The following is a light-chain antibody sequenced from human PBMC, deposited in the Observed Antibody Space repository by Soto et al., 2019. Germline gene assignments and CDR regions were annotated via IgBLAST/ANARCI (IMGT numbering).Light chain of an antibody. CDR3: SSYTTSTTWV. J-gene: IGLJ3*02. CDR1: RSDIGAYNY. V-gene: IGLV2-14*01. Sequence: QSVLTQPASVSGSRGQSIAISCTGTRSDIGAYNYVTWYQQHPGRVPKVIIFEVTNRSSGVSNRFSGSKSGNTASLTISGLQPEDEADYYCSSYTTSTTWVFGGGTKLTVL. CDR2: EVT.